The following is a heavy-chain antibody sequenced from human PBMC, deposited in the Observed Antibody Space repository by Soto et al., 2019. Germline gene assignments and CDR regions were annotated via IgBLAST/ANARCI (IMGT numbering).Heavy chain of an antibody. J-gene: IGHJ5*02. CDR3: AREEVWFDP. V-gene: IGHV4-34*01. CDR2: INHSGST. CDR1: GGSFSGYY. Sequence: PSETLSLTCAVYGGSFSGYYWSWIRQPPGKGLEWIGEINHSGSTNYNPSLKSRVTISVDTSKNQSSLKLSSVTAADTAVYYCAREEVWFDPWGQGTLVTVSS.